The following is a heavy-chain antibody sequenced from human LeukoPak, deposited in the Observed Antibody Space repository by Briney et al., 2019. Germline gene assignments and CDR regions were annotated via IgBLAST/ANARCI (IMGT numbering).Heavy chain of an antibody. CDR1: GFTFSDYY. D-gene: IGHD2-21*02. CDR2: ISSSGSTI. CDR3: ARAPLAYCGGDCYLDY. V-gene: IGHV3-11*01. J-gene: IGHJ4*02. Sequence: GGSLRLSCAASGFTFSDYYMSRIRQAPGKGLEWVSYISSSGSTIYYADSVKGRFTISRDNAKNSLYLQMNSLRAEDTAVYYCARAPLAYCGGDCYLDYWGQGTLVTVSS.